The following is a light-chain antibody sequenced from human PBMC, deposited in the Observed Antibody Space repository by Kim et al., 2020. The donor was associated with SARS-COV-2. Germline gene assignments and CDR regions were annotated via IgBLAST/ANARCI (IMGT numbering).Light chain of an antibody. CDR2: SAS. V-gene: IGKV1-12*01. CDR3: QQSNSLPRT. CDR1: QDVSRW. Sequence: SASVGDRVSITCRASQDVSRWLAWYQQKPGKAPKLLIYSASSLQSGVPSRFSGSGSGTDFTLTISSLQPEDFATYYCQQSNSLPRTFGGGTKLEIK. J-gene: IGKJ4*01.